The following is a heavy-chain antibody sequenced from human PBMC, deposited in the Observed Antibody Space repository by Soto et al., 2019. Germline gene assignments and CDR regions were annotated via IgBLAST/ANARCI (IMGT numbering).Heavy chain of an antibody. V-gene: IGHV3-21*01. Sequence: RRSCPFSGFYFNNYGINWVRQAPGKGLEWVSSVSKSDYTYYSDSVKGRFTISRDNAKNSVSLQMNSLRAEDTAVYYCAREDSIIIPAVSDFWGQGTLVTVSS. CDR3: AREDSIIIPAVSDF. CDR1: GFYFNNYG. D-gene: IGHD2-2*01. CDR2: VSKSDYT. J-gene: IGHJ4*02.